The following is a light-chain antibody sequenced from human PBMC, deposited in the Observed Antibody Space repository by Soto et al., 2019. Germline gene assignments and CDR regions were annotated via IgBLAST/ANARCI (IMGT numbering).Light chain of an antibody. CDR2: HVS. CDR1: SSDVGGYNF. V-gene: IGLV2-14*01. J-gene: IGLJ1*01. CDR3: SSYTTINSNTLYV. Sequence: QSALTQPASVSGSPGQSITISCTGTSSDVGGYNFVSWHQQHPGKAPKVIIYHVSNRPSGVSSRFSGSKSGNTASLTISGLQVEDEADYYCSSYTTINSNTLYVFGTGTKVTVL.